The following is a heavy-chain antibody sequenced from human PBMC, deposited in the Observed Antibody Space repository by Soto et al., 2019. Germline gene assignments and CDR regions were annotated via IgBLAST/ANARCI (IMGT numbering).Heavy chain of an antibody. CDR1: GYTFTSYY. D-gene: IGHD6-6*01. V-gene: IGHV1-46*01. CDR3: ARETVSYSSSSVSSDY. CDR2: INPSGGST. Sequence: ASVKVSFKASGYTFTSYYMHWLRQAPGQGLEWMGIINPSGGSTSYAQKFQGRVTMTRDTSTSTVYMELSSLRSEDTAVYYCARETVSYSSSSVSSDYWGQGTLVTVSS. J-gene: IGHJ4*02.